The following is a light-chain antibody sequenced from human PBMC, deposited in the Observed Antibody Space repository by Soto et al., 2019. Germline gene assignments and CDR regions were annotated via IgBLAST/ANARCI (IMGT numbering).Light chain of an antibody. CDR2: EGS. Sequence: QSALTQPASVSGSPGQSITISCTGTSSDVGSYNLVSWYQQHPGKAPKLMIYEGSKRPSGVSNRFSGSKSGNTASLTISGLQAEDEAGYCCCSYAGSSTYVFGTGTKVTVL. V-gene: IGLV2-23*01. J-gene: IGLJ1*01. CDR3: CSYAGSSTYV. CDR1: SSDVGSYNL.